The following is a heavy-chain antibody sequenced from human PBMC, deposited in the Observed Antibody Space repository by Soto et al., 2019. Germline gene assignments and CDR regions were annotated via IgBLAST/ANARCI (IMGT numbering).Heavy chain of an antibody. CDR2: IYYSGST. D-gene: IGHD2-15*01. CDR3: ARVVAEYPGWYFDY. J-gene: IGHJ4*02. CDR1: GGSISSYY. V-gene: IGHV4-59*01. Sequence: SETLSLTCTVSGGSISSYYWSWIRQPPGKGLEWIGYIYYSGSTNYNPSLKSRVTISVDTSKNQFSLKLSSVTAADTAVYYCARVVAEYPGWYFDYWGQGTLVTVSS.